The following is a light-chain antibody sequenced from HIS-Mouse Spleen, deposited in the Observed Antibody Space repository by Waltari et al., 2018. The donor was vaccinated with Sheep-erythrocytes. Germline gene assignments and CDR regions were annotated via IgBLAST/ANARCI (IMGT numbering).Light chain of an antibody. J-gene: IGKJ4*01. V-gene: IGKV3-11*01. CDR1: QSVSSY. CDR2: DAS. CDR3: QQRSNWPLT. Sequence: EMVLTQSPATLSLSPWERATLPCRASQSVSSYLAWYQQKPGQAPRLLIYDASNRATGIPARFSGSGSGTDFTLTISSLEPEDFAVYYCQQRSNWPLTFGGGTKVEIK.